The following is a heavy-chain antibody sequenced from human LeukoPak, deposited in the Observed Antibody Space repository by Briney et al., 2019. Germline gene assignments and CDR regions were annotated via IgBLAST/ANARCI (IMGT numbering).Heavy chain of an antibody. D-gene: IGHD6-13*01. J-gene: IGHJ6*02. V-gene: IGHV4-59*01. Sequence: AETLSLTCIVSGGSINSYSWSWVRQPPGKGLEWIGDIYCSGGTNYNAAPKRRVTFSVDTSKNEFSLKLTSVNAADTAVYYCARRAAFYYSLGVWGQGTTVTVSS. CDR1: GGSINSYS. CDR2: IYCSGGT. CDR3: ARRAAFYYSLGV.